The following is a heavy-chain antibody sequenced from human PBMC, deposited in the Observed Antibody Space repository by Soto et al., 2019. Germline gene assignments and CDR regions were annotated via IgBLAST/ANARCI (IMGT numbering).Heavy chain of an antibody. CDR2: ISGSGDST. CDR1: GFTFSSYA. Sequence: EVQLLESGGGLVQPGGSLRLSCAASGFTFSSYAMSWVRQAPGKGLEWVSGISGSGDSTYYADSVKGRFTISRDNSTHTLYRQINSLRAVDTAVYYCAKGRPGLAVAGTGCFQHWGQGTLVTVSS. CDR3: AKGRPGLAVAGTGCFQH. J-gene: IGHJ1*01. V-gene: IGHV3-23*01. D-gene: IGHD6-19*01.